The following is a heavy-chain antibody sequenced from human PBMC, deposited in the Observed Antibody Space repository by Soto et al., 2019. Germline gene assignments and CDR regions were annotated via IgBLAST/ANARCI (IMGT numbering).Heavy chain of an antibody. CDR2: ISGSGGST. CDR3: ARYDSSGYYSYWYFDL. V-gene: IGHV3-23*01. D-gene: IGHD3-22*01. Sequence: EVQLLESGGGLVQPGGSLRLSCAASGFTFSSYAMSWVRQAPGKGLEWVSAISGSGGSTYYADSVKGRFTISRDNSKNTLYLQMNSLRAEDTAVYYCARYDSSGYYSYWYFDLWGRGTLVTVSS. J-gene: IGHJ2*01. CDR1: GFTFSSYA.